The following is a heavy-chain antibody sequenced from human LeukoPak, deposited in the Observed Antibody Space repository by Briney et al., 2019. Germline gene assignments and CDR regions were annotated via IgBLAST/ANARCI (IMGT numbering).Heavy chain of an antibody. J-gene: IGHJ6*02. V-gene: IGHV3-74*01. CDR1: GFTFSSYW. Sequence: PGGSLRPSCAASGFTFSSYWMHWVRQAPGKGLVWVSRINSDGSSTSYADSVKGRFTISRDNAKNTLYLQMNSLRAEDTAVYYCARDLAVIAAAGPTYYYYGMDVWGQGTTVTVSS. CDR3: ARDLAVIAAAGPTYYYYGMDV. D-gene: IGHD6-13*01. CDR2: INSDGSST.